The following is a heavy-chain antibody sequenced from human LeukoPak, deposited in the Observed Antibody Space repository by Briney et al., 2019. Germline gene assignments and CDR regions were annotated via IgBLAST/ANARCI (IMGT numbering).Heavy chain of an antibody. CDR1: GFTFSRYA. CDR2: ITNSGGST. V-gene: IGHV3-23*01. D-gene: IGHD5-18*01. Sequence: GGSLRLSCAASGFTFSRYAMSWVRQAPGKGLEWVSGITNSGGSTYYADSVKGRFTISRDNSKNTLYLQMNSLRADDTAVYYCAKTRSIEYTYGKFDYWGQGTLVTVSS. CDR3: AKTRSIEYTYGKFDY. J-gene: IGHJ4*02.